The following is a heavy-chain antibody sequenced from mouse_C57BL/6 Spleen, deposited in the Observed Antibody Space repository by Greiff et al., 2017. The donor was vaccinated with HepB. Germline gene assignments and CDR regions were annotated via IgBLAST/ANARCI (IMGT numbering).Heavy chain of an antibody. CDR1: GFNIKDDY. D-gene: IGHD1-1*01. CDR3: TRVLLRRYAMDY. Sequence: EVQLQQSGAELVRPGASVKLSCTASGFNIKDDYMHWVKQRPEQGLEWIGWIDPENGDTEYASKFQGKATITADTSSNTAYLQLSSLTSEDTAVYYCTRVLLRRYAMDYWGQGTSVTVSS. J-gene: IGHJ4*01. CDR2: IDPENGDT. V-gene: IGHV14-4*01.